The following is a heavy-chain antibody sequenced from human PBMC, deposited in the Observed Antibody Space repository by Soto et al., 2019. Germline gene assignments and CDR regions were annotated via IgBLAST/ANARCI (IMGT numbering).Heavy chain of an antibody. CDR2: IYYSGST. V-gene: IGHV4-30-4*01. J-gene: IGHJ5*02. D-gene: IGHD3-10*01. Sequence: SETLSLTCTVSGGSISSGDYYWSWIRQPPGKGLEWIGYIYYSGSTYYNPSLKSRVTISVDTSENQFSLKLSSVTAADTAVYYCARDITHYYGSGRGWFDPWGQGTLVTVSS. CDR3: ARDITHYYGSGRGWFDP. CDR1: GGSISSGDYY.